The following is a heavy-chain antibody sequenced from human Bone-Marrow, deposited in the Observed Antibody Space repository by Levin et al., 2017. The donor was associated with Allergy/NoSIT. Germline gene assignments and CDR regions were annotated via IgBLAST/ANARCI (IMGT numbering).Heavy chain of an antibody. V-gene: IGHV3-33*01. D-gene: IGHD6-19*01. CDR1: GFTFSSYG. Sequence: GESLKISCAASGFTFSSYGMHWVRQAPGKGLEWVAVIWYDGSNKYYADSVKGRFTISRDNSKNTLYLQMNSLRAEDTAVYYCARRRRYSSYAADYYYYGMDVWGQGTTVTVSS. CDR3: ARRRRYSSYAADYYYYGMDV. CDR2: IWYDGSNK. J-gene: IGHJ6*02.